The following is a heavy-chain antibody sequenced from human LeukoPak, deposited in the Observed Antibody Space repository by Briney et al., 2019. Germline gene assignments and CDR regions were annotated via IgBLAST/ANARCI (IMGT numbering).Heavy chain of an antibody. CDR2: ISGSGGST. V-gene: IGHV3-23*01. Sequence: GGSLRLSCAASGFTFSSYAMSWVRQAPGKGLEWVSAISGSGGSTYYADSVKGRFTISRDNSKNTLYLQMNSLRADDTAVYYCAKSHTYYYDTSAYYYFDYGGQGTLVTVSS. D-gene: IGHD3-22*01. CDR1: GFTFSSYA. J-gene: IGHJ4*02. CDR3: AKSHTYYYDTSAYYYFDY.